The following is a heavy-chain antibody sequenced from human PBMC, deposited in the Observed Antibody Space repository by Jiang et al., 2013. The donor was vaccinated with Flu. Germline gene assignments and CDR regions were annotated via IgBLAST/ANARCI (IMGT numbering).Heavy chain of an antibody. Sequence: NPSLMSRVTMSVDTSKNQFSLKLSSVTAADAAVYYCARSISGSPFDYWGQGSLVTVSS. D-gene: IGHD1-26*01. J-gene: IGHJ4*02. CDR3: ARSISGSPFDY. V-gene: IGHV4-4*07.